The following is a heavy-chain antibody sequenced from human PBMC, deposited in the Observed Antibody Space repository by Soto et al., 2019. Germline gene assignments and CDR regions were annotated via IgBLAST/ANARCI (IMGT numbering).Heavy chain of an antibody. CDR3: VKEWHPARLRMGYFDY. CDR2: ISSNGGST. CDR1: GFTFSSYA. J-gene: IGHJ4*02. D-gene: IGHD6-6*01. V-gene: IGHV3-64D*06. Sequence: GGSLRLSCSASGFTFSSYAMHWVRQAPGKGLEYVSAISSNGGSTYYADSVKGRFTISRDNSKNTLYLQMSSLRAEDTAEDYCVKEWHPARLRMGYFDYWGQGTLVTVSS.